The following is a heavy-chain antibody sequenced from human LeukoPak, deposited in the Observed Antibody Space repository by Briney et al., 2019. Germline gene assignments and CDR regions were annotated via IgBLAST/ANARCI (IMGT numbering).Heavy chain of an antibody. CDR2: MNPNSGNT. CDR1: GYTFTSYD. V-gene: IGHV1-8*01. CDR3: ARDYHDSSGYYPPHDYYYYYYMDV. D-gene: IGHD3-22*01. Sequence: ASVKVSCKASGYTFTSYDINWVRQATGQGLEWMGWMNPNSGNTGYAQKFQGRVTMTRNTSISTAYMELSSLRSEDTAVYYCARDYHDSSGYYPPHDYYYYYYMDVWGKGTTVTVSS. J-gene: IGHJ6*03.